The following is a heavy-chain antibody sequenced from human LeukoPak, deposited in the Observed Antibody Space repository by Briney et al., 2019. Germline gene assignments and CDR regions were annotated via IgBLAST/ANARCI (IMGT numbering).Heavy chain of an antibody. Sequence: GGSPRLSCAASGFTFSTYALSWVRQAPGKGLEWVSGISGSGVSTFYADSVKGRFTISRDNSKNTLYLQMNSLRAEDTAVYYCAKSGYNRFDYWGEGTLVSVLS. CDR3: AKSGYNRFDY. V-gene: IGHV3-23*01. CDR1: GFTFSTYA. CDR2: ISGSGVST. D-gene: IGHD5-24*01. J-gene: IGHJ4*02.